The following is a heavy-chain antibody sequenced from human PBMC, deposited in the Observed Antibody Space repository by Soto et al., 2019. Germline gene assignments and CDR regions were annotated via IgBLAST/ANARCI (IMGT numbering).Heavy chain of an antibody. CDR2: IKSKTDGGTT. V-gene: IGHV3-15*01. D-gene: IGHD2-21*01. Sequence: EVQLVESGGGLVKPGGSLRLSCAASGFTFSNAWMSWVRQAPGKGLEWVGRIKSKTDGGTTDYAAPVKGRFTIAREDSKNALYLQMNSLKTEDSAVNYCAIALSPGCGDGGYWWQGTLVTVSS. CDR1: GFTFSNAW. J-gene: IGHJ4*02. CDR3: AIALSPGCGDGGY.